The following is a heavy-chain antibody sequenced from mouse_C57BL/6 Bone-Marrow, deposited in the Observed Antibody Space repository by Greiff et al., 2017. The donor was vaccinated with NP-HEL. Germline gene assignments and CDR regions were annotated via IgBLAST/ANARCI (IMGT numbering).Heavy chain of an antibody. D-gene: IGHD2-5*01. CDR3: ARRKPVYYSNPAWFAY. CDR2: INSDGGST. Sequence: EVKLMESGGGLVQPGESLKLSCESNEYEFPSHDMSWVRKTPEKRLELVAAINSDGGSTYYPDTMERRIIISRDNNQKTLYRQMSSLRSEYTALYYCARRKPVYYSNPAWFAYWGQGTLVTVSA. V-gene: IGHV5-2*01. CDR1: EYEFPSHD. J-gene: IGHJ3*01.